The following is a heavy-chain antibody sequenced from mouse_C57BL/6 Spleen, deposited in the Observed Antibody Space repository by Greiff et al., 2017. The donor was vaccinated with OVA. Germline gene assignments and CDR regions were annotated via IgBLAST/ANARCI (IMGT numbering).Heavy chain of an antibody. Sequence: VQLQQSGAELVRPGSSVKLSCKASGYTFTSYWMHWVKQRPIQGLEWIGNIDPSDSETHYNQKFKDKATLTVDKSSSTAYMQLSSLTSEDSAVYYCARGNYVRDYAMDYWGQGTSVTVSS. J-gene: IGHJ4*01. CDR3: ARGNYVRDYAMDY. D-gene: IGHD1-1*01. CDR1: GYTFTSYW. CDR2: IDPSDSET. V-gene: IGHV1-52*01.